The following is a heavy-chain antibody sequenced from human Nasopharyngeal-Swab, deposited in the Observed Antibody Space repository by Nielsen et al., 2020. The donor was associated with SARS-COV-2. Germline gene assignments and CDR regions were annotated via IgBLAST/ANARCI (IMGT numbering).Heavy chain of an antibody. CDR2: ISYDGSNK. Sequence: GGSLRLSCAASGFTFNTYTMSWVRQAPGKGLEWVAVISYDGSNKYYADSVKGRFTISRDNSKNTLYLQMNSLRAEDTAVYDCARDIADPRYGDYVLDYWGQGTLVTVSS. V-gene: IGHV3-30*04. J-gene: IGHJ4*02. D-gene: IGHD4-17*01. CDR3: ARDIADPRYGDYVLDY. CDR1: GFTFNTYT.